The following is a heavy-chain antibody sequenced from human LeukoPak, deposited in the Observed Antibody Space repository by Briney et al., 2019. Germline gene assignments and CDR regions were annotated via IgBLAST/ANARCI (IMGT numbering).Heavy chain of an antibody. CDR2: IYHSGST. CDR1: GGSISSSNW. J-gene: IGHJ5*02. V-gene: IGHV4-4*02. D-gene: IGHD6-19*01. Sequence: SETLSLTCAVSGGSISSSNWWSWVRQPPGRGLEWIGEIYHSGSTNYNPSLKSRVTISVDKSKNQFSLKLSSVTAADTAVYYCARAGGAGTPNWFDPWGQGTLVTVSP. CDR3: ARAGGAGTPNWFDP.